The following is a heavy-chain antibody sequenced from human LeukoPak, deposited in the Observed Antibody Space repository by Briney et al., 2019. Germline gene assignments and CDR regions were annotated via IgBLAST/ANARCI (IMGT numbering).Heavy chain of an antibody. CDR2: IYHSGNT. V-gene: IGHV4-30-4*08. J-gene: IGHJ4*02. CDR1: GVSISSGDYY. CDR3: ARGGTRITIVGVVINDFDY. D-gene: IGHD3-3*01. Sequence: SQTLSLTCTVSGVSISSGDYYWSWIRQPPGKGLEWIGYIYHSGNTYYNPSLKSRLTISVDTPRNQFSLKLRSVTAADTAVYYCARGGTRITIVGVVINDFDYWGQGTLVTVSS.